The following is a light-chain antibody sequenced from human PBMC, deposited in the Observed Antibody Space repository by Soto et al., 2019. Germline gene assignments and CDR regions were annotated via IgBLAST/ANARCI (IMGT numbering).Light chain of an antibody. V-gene: IGLV2-8*01. Sequence: QSVLTQTPSASGSPGQSVTISCTGTSSDVGGYNYVSWYQQHPGKAPKLMIYEVSKRPSGVPDRFSGSKSGNTASLTVSGLQAEDEADYFCSSYAGNNNYVVFGGGTKVTVL. J-gene: IGLJ2*01. CDR1: SSDVGGYNY. CDR2: EVS. CDR3: SSYAGNNNYVV.